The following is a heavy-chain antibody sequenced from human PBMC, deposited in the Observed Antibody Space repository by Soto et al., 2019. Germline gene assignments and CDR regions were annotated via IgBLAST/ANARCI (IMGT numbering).Heavy chain of an antibody. CDR3: ASATVVDATFEF. Sequence: EVQLVESGGGLVKPGGSLTLSCAASGFAFRSYNMNWVRQAPGKGLEWGAYISSGSSNNYYAESGKGRFTISRDNDKNSLFMQMDSLRAENSAVYYCASATVVDATFEFWGQGTLVNVTS. J-gene: IGHJ4*02. V-gene: IGHV3-21*01. CDR2: ISSGSSNN. CDR1: GFAFRSYN. D-gene: IGHD3-22*01.